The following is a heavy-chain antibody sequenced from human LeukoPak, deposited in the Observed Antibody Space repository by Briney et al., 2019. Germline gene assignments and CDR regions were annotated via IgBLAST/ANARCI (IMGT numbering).Heavy chain of an antibody. J-gene: IGHJ5*02. V-gene: IGHV3-48*01. CDR1: GFTFTSNG. Sequence: GGSLRLSCAASGFTFTSNGMNWVRQAPGKGLDFIAYISSTGATIYYADSLKGRFTISRDNARNSLYLQMNSLRAEDTAVYYCARVRGDSSGNYYFNWFDPWGQGALVTVSS. CDR3: ARVRGDSSGNYYFNWFDP. CDR2: ISSTGATI. D-gene: IGHD3-22*01.